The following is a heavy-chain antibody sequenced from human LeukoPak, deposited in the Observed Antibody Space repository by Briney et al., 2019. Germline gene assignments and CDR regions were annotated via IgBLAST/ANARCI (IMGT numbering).Heavy chain of an antibody. Sequence: PGGSLRLSCAASTSTFSTYVMNWVRQAPGKGLEWVSYISSGSSTIYYADSVRGRFTISRDNAKSSLYLQMNSLRAEDTAVYYCARGRADYYFDYWSQGTLVTVSS. CDR3: ARGRADYYFDY. V-gene: IGHV3-48*01. CDR1: TSTFSTYV. J-gene: IGHJ4*02. D-gene: IGHD2-21*02. CDR2: ISSGSSTI.